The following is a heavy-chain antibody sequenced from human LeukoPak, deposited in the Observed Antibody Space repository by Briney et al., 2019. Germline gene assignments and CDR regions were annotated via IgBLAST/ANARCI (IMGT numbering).Heavy chain of an antibody. CDR1: GGIFSSYA. Sequence: ASVKVSCKASGGIFSSYAISWVRQAPGQGLEWMGRIIPILGIANYAQKFQGRVTITADKSTSTAYMDLSSLRSEDTAVYYCARDFYYYDSSGYFVYWGQGTLVTVSS. D-gene: IGHD3-22*01. CDR2: IIPILGIA. CDR3: ARDFYYYDSSGYFVY. J-gene: IGHJ4*02. V-gene: IGHV1-69*04.